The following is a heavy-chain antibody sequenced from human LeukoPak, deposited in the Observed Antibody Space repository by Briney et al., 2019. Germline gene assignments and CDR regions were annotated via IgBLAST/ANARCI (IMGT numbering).Heavy chain of an antibody. CDR1: GGSISSGGYY. CDR3: ARVDCSSTSCYTLDY. D-gene: IGHD2-2*02. J-gene: IGHJ4*02. CDR2: IYHSGST. V-gene: IGHV4-30-2*01. Sequence: NPSQTLSLTCTVSGGSISSGGYYWSWIRQPPGKGLEWIGYIYHSGSTYYNPSLKSRVTISVDRSKNQFSLKLSSVTAADTAVYYCARVDCSSTSCYTLDYWGQGTLVTVSS.